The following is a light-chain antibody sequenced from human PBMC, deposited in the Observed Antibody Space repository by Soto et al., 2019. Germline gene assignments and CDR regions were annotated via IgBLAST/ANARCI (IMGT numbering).Light chain of an antibody. CDR1: QSVSSSY. CDR3: QQYLSSPGT. V-gene: IGKV3-20*01. Sequence: IVMTQSPATLSVSPWERATLSCRASQSVSSSYLAWYQQKPGQAPRLLIYGASIRVTGIPDRFSGSGSGTDFTLTISRLEPEDFAVYFCQQYLSSPGTFGQGTKVDIK. J-gene: IGKJ1*01. CDR2: GAS.